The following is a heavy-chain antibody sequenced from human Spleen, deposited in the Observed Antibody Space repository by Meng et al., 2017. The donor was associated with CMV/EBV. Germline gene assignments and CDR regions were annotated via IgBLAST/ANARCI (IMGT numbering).Heavy chain of an antibody. Sequence: SETLSLTCTVSGYSISSGYYWGWIRQPPGKGLEWIGSIYHSGNTYYNPSLKSRVPISVDTSKNQFSLKLSSVTAADTAVYYCARSRFDFWGQGTMVTVSS. CDR2: IYHSGNT. CDR3: ARSRFDF. J-gene: IGHJ3*01. CDR1: GYSISSGYY. V-gene: IGHV4-38-2*02.